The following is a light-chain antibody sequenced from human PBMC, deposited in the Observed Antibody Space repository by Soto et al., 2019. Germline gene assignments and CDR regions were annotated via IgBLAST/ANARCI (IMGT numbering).Light chain of an antibody. CDR2: AAS. Sequence: DIQMTQSPSSLSASVGDRVTITCRASQSISSYLNWYQQKPGKAPKLLIYAASSLQSGVPSRFSGSGSGTDFTLTISSLQPEDFATYYCQPSGTTPPWTFGQGTKVDIK. CDR3: QPSGTTPPWT. V-gene: IGKV1-39*01. CDR1: QSISSY. J-gene: IGKJ1*01.